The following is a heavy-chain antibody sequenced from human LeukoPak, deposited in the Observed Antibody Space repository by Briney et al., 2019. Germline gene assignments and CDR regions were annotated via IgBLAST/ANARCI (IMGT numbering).Heavy chain of an antibody. CDR2: ISYSGST. J-gene: IGHJ4*02. Sequence: SETLSLTCTVSGGSISSYYLSWIRQPPGKGLEWIGYISYSGSTNYNPSLKSLVTISVDTSKNQFSLKLSSVTAADTAVYYCARDSFDAYSSSWDQFDYWGQGTLVTVSS. D-gene: IGHD6-13*01. CDR1: GGSISSYY. CDR3: ARDSFDAYSSSWDQFDY. V-gene: IGHV4-59*01.